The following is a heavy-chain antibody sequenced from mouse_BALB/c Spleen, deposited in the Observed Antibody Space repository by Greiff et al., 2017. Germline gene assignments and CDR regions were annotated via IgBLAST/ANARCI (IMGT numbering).Heavy chain of an antibody. CDR1: GFTFSSYG. J-gene: IGHJ3*01. V-gene: IGHV5-6*01. CDR2: ISSGGSYT. Sequence: EVQVVESGGDLVKPGGSLKLSCAASGFTFSSYGMSWVRQTPDKRLEWVATISSGGSYTYYPDSVKGRFTISRDNAKNTLYLQMSSLKSEDTAMYYCARHDWDEAWFAYWGQGTLVTVSA. CDR3: ARHDWDEAWFAY. D-gene: IGHD4-1*01.